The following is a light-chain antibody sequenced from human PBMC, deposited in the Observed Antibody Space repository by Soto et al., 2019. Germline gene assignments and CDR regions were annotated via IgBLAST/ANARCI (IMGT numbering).Light chain of an antibody. J-gene: IGKJ4*01. Sequence: EIVLTQSPGTLSLSPGERATLSCRASQSVSSSYLAWYQQKPGQAHRLLIYGASSRATGIPDRFSGSGSGTDFTLIIRRLEPEDFAVYYCQKYGRSPLTFGGGTKVEIK. CDR1: QSVSSSY. CDR2: GAS. CDR3: QKYGRSPLT. V-gene: IGKV3-20*01.